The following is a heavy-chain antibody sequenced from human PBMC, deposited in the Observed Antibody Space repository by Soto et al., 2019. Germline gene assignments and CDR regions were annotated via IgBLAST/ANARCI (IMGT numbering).Heavy chain of an antibody. V-gene: IGHV1-69*01. Sequence: QVQLVQSGAEVKKPGSSVKVSCKASGGTFSSYAISWVRQAPGQGLEWMGGIIPIFGTANYAQKFQGRVTITADEATSTDYMELSSLRAEDTAVYYCARDGSSVIPFDYWGQGTLVTVSS. J-gene: IGHJ4*02. CDR2: IIPIFGTA. CDR1: GGTFSSYA. CDR3: ARDGSSVIPFDY. D-gene: IGHD6-6*01.